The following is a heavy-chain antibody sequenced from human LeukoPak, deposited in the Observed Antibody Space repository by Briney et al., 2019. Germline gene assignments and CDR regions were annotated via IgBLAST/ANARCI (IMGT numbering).Heavy chain of an antibody. Sequence: ASVKVSCKASGYTFTGYYMHWVRQAPGQGLEWMGRINPNSGGTNYAQKFQGRVTMTRDTSISTAYMELSRLRSDDTAVYYCARIAIAYNWFDPWGQGTLVTVSS. D-gene: IGHD6-13*01. CDR2: INPNSGGT. J-gene: IGHJ5*02. CDR3: ARIAIAYNWFDP. V-gene: IGHV1-2*06. CDR1: GYTFTGYY.